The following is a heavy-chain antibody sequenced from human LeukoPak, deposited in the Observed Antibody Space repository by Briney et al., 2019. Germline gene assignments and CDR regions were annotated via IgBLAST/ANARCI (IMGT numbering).Heavy chain of an antibody. J-gene: IGHJ1*01. CDR3: AGGRIAVAGSIKYFQH. V-gene: IGHV4-34*01. CDR2: INHSGST. CDR1: GGSFSGYY. D-gene: IGHD6-19*01. Sequence: SETLSLTCAVYGGSFSGYYWSWIRQPPGKGLEWIGEINHSGSTNYNPSLKSRVTISVDTSKNQFSLKLSSVTAADTAVYYCAGGRIAVAGSIKYFQHWGQGTLVTVSS.